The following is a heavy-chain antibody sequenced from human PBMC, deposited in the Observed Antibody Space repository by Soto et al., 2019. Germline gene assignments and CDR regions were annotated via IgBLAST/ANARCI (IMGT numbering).Heavy chain of an antibody. CDR1: GYTFTSYD. CDR3: ARGNGGSYDWLDP. J-gene: IGHJ5*02. D-gene: IGHD1-26*01. V-gene: IGHV1-8*01. Sequence: QVQLVQSGAEVKKPGASVKVSCKASGYTFTSYDVNWVRQATGQGLEWMGWMNPNSGNTGYAQRFQGRVTMTRNTSISTAYMEMSSLRSEDTAVYDYARGNGGSYDWLDPWGQGTLVTVSS. CDR2: MNPNSGNT.